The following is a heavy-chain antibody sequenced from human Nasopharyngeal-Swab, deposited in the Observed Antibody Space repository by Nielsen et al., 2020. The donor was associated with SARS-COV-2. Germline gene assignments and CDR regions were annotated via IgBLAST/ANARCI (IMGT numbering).Heavy chain of an antibody. CDR2: ISSSGSTI. V-gene: IGHV3-11*01. J-gene: IGHJ6*02. CDR1: GFTFSDYY. Sequence: GESLKISCAASGFTFSDYYMSWIRQAPGKGPEWVSYISSSGSTIYYADSVKGRFTISRDNAKNSLYLQMNSLRAEDTAVYYCARDSERYSYGYDYYYYGMDVWGQGTTVTVSS. D-gene: IGHD5-18*01. CDR3: ARDSERYSYGYDYYYYGMDV.